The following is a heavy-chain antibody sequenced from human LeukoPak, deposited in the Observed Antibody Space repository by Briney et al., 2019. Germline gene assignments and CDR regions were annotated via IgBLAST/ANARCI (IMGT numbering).Heavy chain of an antibody. D-gene: IGHD6-13*01. CDR2: IKQDGSEK. CDR3: AKMIAAAGPGPDY. Sequence: PGGSLRLSCAASGFTFSSYWMTWVRQAPGKGLEWVANIKQDGSEKYYVDSVKGRFTISRDNAKNSLYLQMNSLRAEDTAVYYCAKMIAAAGPGPDYWGQGTLVTVSS. V-gene: IGHV3-7*01. J-gene: IGHJ4*02. CDR1: GFTFSSYW.